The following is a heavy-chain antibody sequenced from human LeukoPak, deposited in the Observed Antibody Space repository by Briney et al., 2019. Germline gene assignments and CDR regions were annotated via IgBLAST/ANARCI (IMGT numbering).Heavy chain of an antibody. CDR1: GYTFTGYY. Sequence: ASVKVSCKASGYTFTGYYMHWVRQAPGQGLKWMGWINPNSGGTNYAQKFQGRVTMTRDTSISTAYMELDRLRFDDTAVYYCARDSGEVPDYWGQGTLVTVSS. V-gene: IGHV1-2*02. CDR3: ARDSGEVPDY. J-gene: IGHJ4*02. D-gene: IGHD3-10*01. CDR2: INPNSGGT.